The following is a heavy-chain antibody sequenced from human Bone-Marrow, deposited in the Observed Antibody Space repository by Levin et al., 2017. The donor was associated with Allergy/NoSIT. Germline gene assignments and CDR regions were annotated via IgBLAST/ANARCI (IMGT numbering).Heavy chain of an antibody. J-gene: IGHJ4*02. CDR2: IKSKTDGGTR. CDR1: GFTFSDAW. CDR3: VTSYDYVWGSYYNY. Sequence: GESLKISCAASGFTFSDAWMNWVRQAPGKGLEWVGRIKSKTDGGTRDYAAPVKGRITISRDDSKNTLYLQMNSLKTEDTAVYYCVTSYDYVWGSYYNYWGQGTLVTVSS. D-gene: IGHD3-16*01. V-gene: IGHV3-15*01.